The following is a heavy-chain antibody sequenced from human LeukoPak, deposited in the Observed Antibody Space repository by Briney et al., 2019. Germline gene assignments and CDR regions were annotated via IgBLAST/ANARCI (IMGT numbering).Heavy chain of an antibody. CDR1: GFNLNIYA. V-gene: IGHV3-23*01. Sequence: GGSLRLSCAASGFNLNIYAISWVRQAPGKGLEWVAMKGSGGTEYYADSVKGRFTVSRDNSKNTLYLRMSSLRAEDTAVYYCAKLRGSSYSHYHLDSWGQGTLVTVSS. D-gene: IGHD1-26*01. J-gene: IGHJ4*02. CDR3: AKLRGSSYSHYHLDS. CDR2: MKGSGGTE.